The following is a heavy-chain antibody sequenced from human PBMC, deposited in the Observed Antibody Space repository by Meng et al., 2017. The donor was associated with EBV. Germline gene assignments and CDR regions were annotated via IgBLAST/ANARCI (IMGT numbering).Heavy chain of an antibody. CDR1: GASVSGGTFH. J-gene: IGHJ4*02. D-gene: IGHD2-2*01. CDR2: IYDGGTT. V-gene: IGHV4-61*01. Sequence: QGQLQESGPGLVKPSATLSLTCTVSGASVSGGTFHWSWIRQPPGKELQWIGYIYDGGTTIYNPSLKSRVTIFLDTSRNQFSLGLRSVTTADTAVYYCAKSSSSTPGVVDSWGQGTLVTVSS. CDR3: AKSSSSTPGVVDS.